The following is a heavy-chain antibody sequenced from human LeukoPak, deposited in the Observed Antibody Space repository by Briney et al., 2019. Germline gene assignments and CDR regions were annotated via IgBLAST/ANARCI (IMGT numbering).Heavy chain of an antibody. J-gene: IGHJ3*01. Sequence: ASVKVSCKAFGYTFTSNYMHWVRQAPGQGPEWMGVISPSGGSTTYAQKFQGRVTLTRDMSTSTDYLELSSLRSDDTAVYYCARVDPGNYYASDFWGQGTKVTVSS. CDR1: GYTFTSNY. CDR2: ISPSGGST. V-gene: IGHV1-46*01. CDR3: ARVDPGNYYASDF. D-gene: IGHD1-26*01.